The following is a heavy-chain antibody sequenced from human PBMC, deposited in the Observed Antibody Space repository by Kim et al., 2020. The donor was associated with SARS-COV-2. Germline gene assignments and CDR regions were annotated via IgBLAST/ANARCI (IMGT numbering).Heavy chain of an antibody. Sequence: GGSLRLSCVASGFTLSTYWMHWVRQAPGQGLMWVARIDERGHTTTYAGSVRGRFTISRDNSKNTLYLQMDSLRAEDTALYYCARAVAGQYGRWGQGTLVTVSS. V-gene: IGHV3-74*03. CDR3: ARAVAGQYGR. CDR2: IDERGHTT. D-gene: IGHD3-10*01. CDR1: GFTLSTYW. J-gene: IGHJ1*01.